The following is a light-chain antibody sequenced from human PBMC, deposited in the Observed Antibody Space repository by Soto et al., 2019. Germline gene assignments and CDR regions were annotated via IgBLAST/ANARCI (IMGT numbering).Light chain of an antibody. CDR2: GAS. Sequence: IVMTQSPSTLSVCQGQRATLPCRASQRISGNLAWYQQRPGQAPRLLIYGASIRATGIPDRFSGSGSGTDFTLTISRLEPEDFAVYYCHQYNSWPLTFGGGTKVDI. CDR1: QRISGN. CDR3: HQYNSWPLT. V-gene: IGKV3D-15*01. J-gene: IGKJ4*01.